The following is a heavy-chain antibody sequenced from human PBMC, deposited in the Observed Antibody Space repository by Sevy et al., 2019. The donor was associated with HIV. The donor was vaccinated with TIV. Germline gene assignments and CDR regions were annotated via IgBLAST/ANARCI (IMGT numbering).Heavy chain of an antibody. J-gene: IGHJ4*02. D-gene: IGHD2-8*01. CDR1: GFTFSIYT. Sequence: GESLKISCAASGFTFSIYTMSWVRQAPGKGLEWVSTFCFGGSKIYYADSVKGRFTISRDNSRNTVYLQMNSLRADDTAVYYCAREGCTQPHDYWGKGTLVTVSS. V-gene: IGHV3-23*01. CDR2: FCFGGSKI. CDR3: AREGCTQPHDY.